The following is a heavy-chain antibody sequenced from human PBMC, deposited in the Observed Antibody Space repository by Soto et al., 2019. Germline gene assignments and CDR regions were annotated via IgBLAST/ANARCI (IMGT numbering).Heavy chain of an antibody. J-gene: IGHJ4*02. V-gene: IGHV4-34*01. CDR1: GGSFSAYY. D-gene: IGHD3-22*01. Sequence: PSETLSLTCAVNGGSFSAYYWSWIRQPPGKGLEWIGDIHQSGSTNYNPSLKSRVTISVDTSKSQFSLRMSSVTAADTAVYYCAKIAQYSYGRSGYYEDFWGQGTLVTVSS. CDR2: IHQSGST. CDR3: AKIAQYSYGRSGYYEDF.